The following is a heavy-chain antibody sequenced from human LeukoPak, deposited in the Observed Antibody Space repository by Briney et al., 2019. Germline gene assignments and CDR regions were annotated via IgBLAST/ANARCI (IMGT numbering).Heavy chain of an antibody. CDR3: ARADRSLVTTYALDI. CDR1: GFTFDDYG. CDR2: INWNGGST. V-gene: IGHV3-20*04. Sequence: GGSLRLSCAASGFTFDDYGMSWVRQAPGEGLEWVSGINWNGGSTGYADSVKGRFTISRDNAKNSLYLQMNSLRAEDTALYYCARADRSLVTTYALDIWGHGTMVTVSS. D-gene: IGHD4-17*01. J-gene: IGHJ3*02.